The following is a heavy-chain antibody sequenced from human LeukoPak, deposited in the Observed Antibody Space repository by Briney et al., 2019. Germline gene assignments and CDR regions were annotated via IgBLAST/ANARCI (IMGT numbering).Heavy chain of an antibody. J-gene: IGHJ4*02. V-gene: IGHV3-74*01. D-gene: IGHD5-24*01. CDR3: ARGFSYNHFDY. Sequence: GGSLRLSCAASGFTFRTYWMHWVRQAPGKGLVWVSHIKSDGSATTYADSVKGRSTISRDNAKNTLYLQMNSLRAEDTAVYYCARGFSYNHFDYWGQGTLVTVSS. CDR2: IKSDGSAT. CDR1: GFTFRTYW.